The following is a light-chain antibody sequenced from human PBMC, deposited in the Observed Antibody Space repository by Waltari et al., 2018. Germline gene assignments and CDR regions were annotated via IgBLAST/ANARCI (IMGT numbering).Light chain of an antibody. CDR2: LGS. Sequence: IVMTQSPLSLPVTPGEPASISCRSSQSLLHSNGYIYLDWYLQKPGQSPQLLIYLGSNRASGVPDRFSGSGSGTEFTLKISRVEAEDVGVYYCMQALQTRTFGQGTKVEIK. CDR3: MQALQTRT. J-gene: IGKJ1*01. CDR1: QSLLHSNGYIY. V-gene: IGKV2-28*01.